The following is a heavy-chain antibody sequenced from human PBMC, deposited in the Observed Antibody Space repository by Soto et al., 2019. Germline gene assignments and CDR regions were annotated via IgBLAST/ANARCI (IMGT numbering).Heavy chain of an antibody. J-gene: IGHJ5*01. CDR3: ARGDSFSSSWYWFDS. V-gene: IGHV1-8*01. CDR1: GYTFTSYE. D-gene: IGHD6-13*01. Sequence: ASVKVSCKASGYTFTSYEINCVRQATGQGLEWMGWMNPNNGNTGYAQNFQGRVTMTRNTSISTAYMELSSLGSDDTAVYYCARGDSFSSSWYWFDSWGQGTPVTVSS. CDR2: MNPNNGNT.